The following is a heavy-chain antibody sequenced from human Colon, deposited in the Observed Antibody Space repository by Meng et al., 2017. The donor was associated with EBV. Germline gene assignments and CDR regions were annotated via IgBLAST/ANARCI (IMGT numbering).Heavy chain of an antibody. D-gene: IGHD5-24*01. Sequence: AQLQEAGPGLVEPSATLPPPRAVSGASISSNNWWRWVRQPPGKGLEWIGEIYHGGNTNYNPSLKSRVTISVDRSNDQFSLSLSSVTAADTAVYYCARGNAYNAPSFDYWGQGTLVTVSS. CDR1: GASISSNNW. V-gene: IGHV4-4*02. CDR2: IYHGGNT. J-gene: IGHJ4*02. CDR3: ARGNAYNAPSFDY.